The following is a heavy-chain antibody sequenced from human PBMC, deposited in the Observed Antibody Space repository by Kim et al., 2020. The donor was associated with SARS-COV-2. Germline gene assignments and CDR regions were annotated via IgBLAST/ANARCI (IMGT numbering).Heavy chain of an antibody. Sequence: GGSLRLSCAASGFTVSRNYMSWVRQAPGKGLEWVSVIDSGGSTFYADSVKGRFTISRDNSKNTLYLQMNSLRAEDMAVYYCARPVMSRDGMDVWGQGTTVTVS. CDR1: GFTVSRNY. J-gene: IGHJ6*02. CDR3: ARPVMSRDGMDV. CDR2: IDSGGST. V-gene: IGHV3-66*01. D-gene: IGHD3-16*01.